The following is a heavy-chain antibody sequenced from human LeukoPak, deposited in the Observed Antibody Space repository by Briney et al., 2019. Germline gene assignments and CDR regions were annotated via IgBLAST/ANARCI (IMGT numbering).Heavy chain of an antibody. CDR3: AKSFWWFGEFSPFDY. D-gene: IGHD3-10*01. Sequence: ASVKVSCKASGYTFTSYYMHWVRQAPGQGLEWMGIINPSGGSTSYAQKFQGRVTMTRDMSTSTVYMELSSLRAEDTAVYYCAKSFWWFGEFSPFDYWGQGTLLTVSS. CDR1: GYTFTSYY. V-gene: IGHV1-46*01. CDR2: INPSGGST. J-gene: IGHJ4*02.